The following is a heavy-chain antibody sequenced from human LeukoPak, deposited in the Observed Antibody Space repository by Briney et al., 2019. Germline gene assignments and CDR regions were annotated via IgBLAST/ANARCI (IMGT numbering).Heavy chain of an antibody. J-gene: IGHJ4*02. V-gene: IGHV1-2*02. Sequence: ASVKVSCKASGYTFTDYYIHWVRQAPGQGLEWMGWMNPNNGDTKYAQKFQGRVTMTRDTSISTAYMELRRLTSDDTAVYYCARDISGRHYVGYWGQGTLVSASS. CDR3: ARDISGRHYVGY. D-gene: IGHD1-26*01. CDR1: GYTFTDYY. CDR2: MNPNNGDT.